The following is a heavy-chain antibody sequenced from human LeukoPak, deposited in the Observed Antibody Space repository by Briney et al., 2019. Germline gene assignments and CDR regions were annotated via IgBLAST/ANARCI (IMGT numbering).Heavy chain of an antibody. J-gene: IGHJ4*02. CDR3: ASRPSGSTWYGVFDY. Sequence: SETLSLTCTVSGASMSNHYWRWIRQLPGEGLEWIGYIYDSENTNYNPSLKSRVTMSVDTSKNQFFLNLSSVTAADTALYYCASRPSGSTWYGVFDYWSRGTPVTVSS. D-gene: IGHD6-13*01. V-gene: IGHV4-59*11. CDR2: IYDSENT. CDR1: GASMSNHY.